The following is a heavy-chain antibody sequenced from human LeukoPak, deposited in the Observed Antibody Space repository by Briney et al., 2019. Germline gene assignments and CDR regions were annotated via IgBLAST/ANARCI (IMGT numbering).Heavy chain of an antibody. D-gene: IGHD6-19*01. CDR3: ARGPGYSSGWCYFDY. V-gene: IGHV4-39*01. CDR2: IYYSGST. CDR1: GGSISSSTYY. Sequence: SETLSLTCTVSGGSISSSTYYWGWIRQPPGKGLEWIGSIYYSGSTYYNPSLKSRVTISVDTSKNQFSLKLSSVTAADTAVYYCARGPGYSSGWCYFDYWGQGTLVTVSS. J-gene: IGHJ4*02.